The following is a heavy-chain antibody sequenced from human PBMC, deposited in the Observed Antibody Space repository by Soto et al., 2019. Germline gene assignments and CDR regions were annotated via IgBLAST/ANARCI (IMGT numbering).Heavy chain of an antibody. Sequence: QVHLQESGPRLVKTSGTLSLSCAVSGGSISSDHWWSWVRQYPGKGLEWIGEIYHSGSASHNSALQSRVTITTDLSKNQFSLKLTSVPAADTAVYYCVRNGYAWLEYWGQGTLVTVSS. J-gene: IGHJ4*02. CDR1: GGSISSDHW. V-gene: IGHV4-4*02. CDR3: VRNGYAWLEY. D-gene: IGHD3-3*01. CDR2: IYHSGSA.